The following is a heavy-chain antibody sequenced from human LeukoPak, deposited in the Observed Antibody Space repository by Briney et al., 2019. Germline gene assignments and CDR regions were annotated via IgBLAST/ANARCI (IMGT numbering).Heavy chain of an antibody. V-gene: IGHV1-24*01. CDR3: ATAGKVRSGSYAFDY. CDR1: GYTLTELS. D-gene: IGHD1-26*01. Sequence: ASVKVSCKVSGYTLTELSMHWVRQAPGKGLEWMGGFDPEDGETIYAQKFQGRVTMTEDTSTDTAYMELSSLRSEDTAVYYCATAGKVRSGSYAFDYWGQGTLVTVSS. J-gene: IGHJ4*02. CDR2: FDPEDGET.